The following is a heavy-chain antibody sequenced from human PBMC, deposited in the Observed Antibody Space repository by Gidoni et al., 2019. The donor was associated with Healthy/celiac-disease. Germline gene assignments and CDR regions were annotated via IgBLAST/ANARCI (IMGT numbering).Heavy chain of an antibody. CDR3: ARSRHGYCSDGSCYSVLVY. J-gene: IGHJ4*02. Sequence: QVQLVQSGAEVKKPGSSVKVSCKASGGTFSSYAISWVRQAPGQGLGWMGGIIPIFGTANYAQKFQGRVTITADESTSTAYMELSSLRSEDTAVYYCARSRHGYCSDGSCYSVLVYWGQGTLVTVSS. CDR2: IIPIFGTA. D-gene: IGHD2-15*01. CDR1: GGTFSSYA. V-gene: IGHV1-69*01.